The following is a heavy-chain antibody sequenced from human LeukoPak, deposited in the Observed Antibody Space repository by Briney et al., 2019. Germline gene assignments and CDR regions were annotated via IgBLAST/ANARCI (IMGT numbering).Heavy chain of an antibody. CDR1: GGSISNGGYH. Sequence: PSETLSLTCTVSGGSISNGGYHWSWIRQHPGKGLEWIGYIYYSGSTYYNPSLKSRVTISVDTSKNQFSLKLSSVTAADTAVYYCARDRAPSGSYYFDYWGQGTLVTVSS. CDR3: ARDRAPSGSYYFDY. CDR2: IYYSGST. D-gene: IGHD3-10*01. V-gene: IGHV4-31*03. J-gene: IGHJ4*02.